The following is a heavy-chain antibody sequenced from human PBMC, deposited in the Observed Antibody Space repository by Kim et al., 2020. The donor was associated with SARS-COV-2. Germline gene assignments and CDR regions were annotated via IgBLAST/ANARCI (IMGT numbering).Heavy chain of an antibody. J-gene: IGHJ4*01. Sequence: SETLSLTCTVSGDSISSNSRYWGWVRQPPGKGLEWIGSIYYSGSTYYNPSLKSRVTISVDTSKSQLSLRLSSVTAADTAVYYCARHTTVATPDYFDYWG. CDR3: ARHTTVATPDYFDY. V-gene: IGHV4-39*01. CDR2: IYYSGST. D-gene: IGHD4-17*01. CDR1: GDSISSNSRY.